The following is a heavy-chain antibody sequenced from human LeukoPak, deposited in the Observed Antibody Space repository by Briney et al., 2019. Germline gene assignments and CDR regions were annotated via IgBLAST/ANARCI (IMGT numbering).Heavy chain of an antibody. V-gene: IGHV3-48*04. CDR1: GFTFSYCS. J-gene: IGHJ4*02. CDR2: ISDSTSRTI. Sequence: GGSLRLSCAASGFTFSYCSMHWVRQAPGKGLEWVSYISDSTSRTIYYADSVKGRFTISRDNAKNSLYLQMNSLRADDTAVYYCAREVRDSSGPYYFDYWGQGTLVTVSS. CDR3: AREVRDSSGPYYFDY. D-gene: IGHD6-19*01.